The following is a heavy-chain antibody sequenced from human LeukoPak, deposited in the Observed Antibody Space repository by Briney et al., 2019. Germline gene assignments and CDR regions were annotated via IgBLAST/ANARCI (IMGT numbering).Heavy chain of an antibody. CDR1: GDSVSSSSAA. V-gene: IGHV6-1*01. CDR3: ARDYYDSSGYSHYDY. Sequence: SQTLSLTCAISGDSVSSSSAAWNWIRQPPSRDLEWLGRTYYKSKWYNDYAVSVKSRITINPDTSKNQFSLQLNSVTPEDTAVYYCARDYYDSSGYSHYDYWGQGTLVTVSS. D-gene: IGHD3-22*01. CDR2: TYYKSKWYN. J-gene: IGHJ4*02.